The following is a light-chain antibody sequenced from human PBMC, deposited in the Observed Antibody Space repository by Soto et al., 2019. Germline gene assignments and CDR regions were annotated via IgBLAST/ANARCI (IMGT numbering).Light chain of an antibody. CDR3: QEYKSAT. V-gene: IGKV1-5*01. Sequence: DIQMTQSPSTLSASVGDRVTITCRASQSISDWLAWYQQIPGRAPNLLIYDASTLQSGVPSRFSGSGSGTEFILTISSLQPDDSATYYCQEYKSATFGQGTKLQIK. CDR2: DAS. J-gene: IGKJ2*01. CDR1: QSISDW.